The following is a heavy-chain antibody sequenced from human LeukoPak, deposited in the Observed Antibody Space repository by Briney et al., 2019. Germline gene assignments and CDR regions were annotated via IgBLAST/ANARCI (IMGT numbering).Heavy chain of an antibody. V-gene: IGHV3-23*01. CDR3: AKGAGSSGYYYEPFDY. Sequence: GGSLRLSCAASGFTFSSYAMSWVRQAPGKGLEWVSAISGSGGSTYYADSVKGRFTISRDNSKNTLYLQMNSLRAEDMAVYYCAKGAGSSGYYYEPFDYWGQGTLVTVSS. CDR2: ISGSGGST. D-gene: IGHD3-22*01. J-gene: IGHJ4*02. CDR1: GFTFSSYA.